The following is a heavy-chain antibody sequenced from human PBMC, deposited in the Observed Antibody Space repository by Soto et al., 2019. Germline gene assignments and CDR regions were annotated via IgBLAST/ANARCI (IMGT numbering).Heavy chain of an antibody. D-gene: IGHD2-21*01. V-gene: IGHV3-74*01. Sequence: GGSLRLSCAASGFTFSSYWIHWVRQAPGKGLVWVSRINSDGSRTNYADSVKGRFTISRDNAKNTLYLQMNCLRAEETAVYYCARGVRGAYGLDIWGQGTMVTVSS. J-gene: IGHJ3*02. CDR2: INSDGSRT. CDR1: GFTFSSYW. CDR3: ARGVRGAYGLDI.